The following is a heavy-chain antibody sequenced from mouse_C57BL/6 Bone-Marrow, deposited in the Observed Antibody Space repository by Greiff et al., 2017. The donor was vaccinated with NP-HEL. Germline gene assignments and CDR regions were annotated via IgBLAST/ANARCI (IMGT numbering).Heavy chain of an antibody. CDR2: ISYSGST. CDR1: GYSITSDY. J-gene: IGHJ4*01. V-gene: IGHV3-8*01. D-gene: IGHD1-1*01. Sequence: EVKLMESGPGLAKPSQTLSLTCSVTGYSITSDYWNWIRKFPGNKLEYMGYISYSGSTYYNPSLKSRISITRDTSKNQYYLQLNSVTTEDTATYYCARSDYYGSSSYAMDYWGQGTSVTVSS. CDR3: ARSDYYGSSSYAMDY.